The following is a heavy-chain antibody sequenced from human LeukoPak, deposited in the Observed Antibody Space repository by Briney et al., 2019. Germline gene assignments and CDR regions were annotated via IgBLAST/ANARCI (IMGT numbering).Heavy chain of an antibody. Sequence: QAGGSLRLSCAASGFSFKSYAMNWVRQAPEKGLEWVSGISGSGGSTEYADSVKGRFTISRDNSKNTLSLQMNSLRAEDTAVYYCAKGGYDYVWGSYRYDFDYWGQGTLVTVSS. CDR2: ISGSGGST. CDR1: GFSFKSYA. V-gene: IGHV3-23*01. J-gene: IGHJ4*02. D-gene: IGHD3-16*02. CDR3: AKGGYDYVWGSYRYDFDY.